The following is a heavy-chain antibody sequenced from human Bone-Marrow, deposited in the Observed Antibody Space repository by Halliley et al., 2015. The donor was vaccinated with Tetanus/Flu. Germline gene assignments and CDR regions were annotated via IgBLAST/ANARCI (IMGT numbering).Heavy chain of an antibody. D-gene: IGHD6-19*01. V-gene: IGHV4-59*01. CDR3: ASHSGWANFDY. J-gene: IGHJ4*02. Sequence: GLVKPSETLSLTCTVSGGSISTYYLSWIRQPLGKGLEWIGYIYYSENTNYNPSLKRRATISVDTSKNQFSLRLTSVTAADTAVFYWASHSGWANFDYWGQGILVNVSS. CDR2: IYYSENT. CDR1: GGSISTYY.